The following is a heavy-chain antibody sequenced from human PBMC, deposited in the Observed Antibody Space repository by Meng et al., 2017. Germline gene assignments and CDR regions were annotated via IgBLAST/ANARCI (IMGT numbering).Heavy chain of an antibody. D-gene: IGHD4-11*01. CDR1: GGSFSGYY. CDR3: AYATTVSN. V-gene: IGHV4-34*01. Sequence: QGPLTNGGDGRLQHSKTLALSCGFDGGSFSGYYWSWIRQPPGKGLEWIGEINHSGSTNYNPSLKSRVTISVDTSKNQFSLKLSSVTAADTAVYYCAYATTVSNWGQGTLVTVSS. J-gene: IGHJ4*02. CDR2: INHSGST.